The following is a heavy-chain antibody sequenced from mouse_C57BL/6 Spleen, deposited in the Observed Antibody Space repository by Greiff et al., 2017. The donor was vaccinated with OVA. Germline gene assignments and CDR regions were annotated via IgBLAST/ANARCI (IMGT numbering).Heavy chain of an antibody. CDR2: IDPSDSYT. CDR1: GYTFTSYW. CDR3: AREGYYCGRDWYFDV. J-gene: IGHJ1*03. Sequence: QVQLQQPGAELVKPGASVKLSCKASGYTFTSYWMQWVKQRPGQGLEWIGEIDPSDSYTNYHQKVKGKATLTVDTSSSTAYMQLSSLTSEDSAVYYCAREGYYCGRDWYFDVWGTGTTVTVSS. D-gene: IGHD1-1*01. V-gene: IGHV1-50*01.